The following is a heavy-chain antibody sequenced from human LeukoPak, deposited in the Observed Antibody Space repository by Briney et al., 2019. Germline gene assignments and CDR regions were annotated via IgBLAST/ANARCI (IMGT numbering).Heavy chain of an antibody. Sequence: SVKVSCKASGGTFSSYAISWVRRAPGQGLEWMGGIIPIFGTANYAQKFQGRVTITADESTSTAYMELSSLRSEDTAVYYCARAPDDSGSYYTGYYYGMDVWGQGTTVTVSS. V-gene: IGHV1-69*13. J-gene: IGHJ6*02. CDR2: IIPIFGTA. D-gene: IGHD1-26*01. CDR1: GGTFSSYA. CDR3: ARAPDDSGSYYTGYYYGMDV.